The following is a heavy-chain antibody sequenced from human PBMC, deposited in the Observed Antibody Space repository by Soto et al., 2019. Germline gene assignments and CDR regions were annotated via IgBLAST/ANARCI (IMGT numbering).Heavy chain of an antibody. CDR1: GFTFSSYA. CDR3: ARDSSVGAMSGAFDI. D-gene: IGHD1-26*01. V-gene: IGHV3-30-3*01. CDR2: ISYDGSNK. J-gene: IGHJ3*02. Sequence: GGSLRLSCAASGFTFSSYAMHWVRQAPGKGLEWVAVISYDGSNKYYADSVKGRFTISRDNSKNTLYLQMNSLRAEDTAVYYCARDSSVGAMSGAFDIWGQGTMVTVSS.